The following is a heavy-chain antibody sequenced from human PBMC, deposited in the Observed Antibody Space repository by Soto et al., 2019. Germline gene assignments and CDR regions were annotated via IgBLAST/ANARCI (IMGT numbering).Heavy chain of an antibody. CDR2: ISAYNGNT. Sequence: QVQLVQSGAEVKKPGASVKVSCKASGYTFTSYGISWVRQAPGQGLEWMGWISAYNGNTNYAQKLQGRVTMTTDTSTSTAYMELRSLRSDDTSVYYCARDITDGYEETYYYYGMDVWGQGTTVTVSS. CDR3: ARDITDGYEETYYYYGMDV. J-gene: IGHJ6*01. D-gene: IGHD5-12*01. CDR1: GYTFTSYG. V-gene: IGHV1-18*01.